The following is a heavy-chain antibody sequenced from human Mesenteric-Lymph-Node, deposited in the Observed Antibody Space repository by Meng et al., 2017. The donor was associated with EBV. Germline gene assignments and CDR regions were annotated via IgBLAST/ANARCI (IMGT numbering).Heavy chain of an antibody. CDR3: ARMEFTYSLYFDL. V-gene: IGHV4-30-4*01. D-gene: IGHD2-15*01. CDR2: IFYGGYT. Sequence: VHLQEPRPGLVTPSATLSLTCTVSCASNSSGGYYWNWIRQSPGKGLELIGYIFYGGYTYYNLSLKSRVTVSVDVSKNQFSLKLTSVTAADTAVYYCARMEFTYSLYFDLWGRGTLVTVSS. J-gene: IGHJ2*01. CDR1: CASNSSGGYY.